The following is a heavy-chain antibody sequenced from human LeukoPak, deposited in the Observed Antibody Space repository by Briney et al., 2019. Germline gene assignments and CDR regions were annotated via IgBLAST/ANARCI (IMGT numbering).Heavy chain of an antibody. D-gene: IGHD3-16*01. Sequence: GGSLRLSCAASGFTFSSYGMHWVRQAPGKGLEWVAVISYDGSNKYYADSVKGRFTISRDNSKDTLYLQMNSLRAEDTAVYYCAKGQGIRWGAFDIWGQGTMVTVSS. CDR2: ISYDGSNK. CDR1: GFTFSSYG. V-gene: IGHV3-30*18. CDR3: AKGQGIRWGAFDI. J-gene: IGHJ3*02.